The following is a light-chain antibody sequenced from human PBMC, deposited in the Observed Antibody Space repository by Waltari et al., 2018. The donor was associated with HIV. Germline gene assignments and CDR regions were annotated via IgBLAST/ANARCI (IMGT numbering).Light chain of an antibody. J-gene: IGKJ5*01. Sequence: EVVLTQSPATLSVSAGERATLSCRGSQSVNTLLAWYQQKPGQPPRLLIYGASTRAADIPARFSGSGSGTEFTLAISILQSEDSAVYYCQQYNNWPITFGQGTRLEIE. V-gene: IGKV3-15*01. CDR2: GAS. CDR1: QSVNTL. CDR3: QQYNNWPIT.